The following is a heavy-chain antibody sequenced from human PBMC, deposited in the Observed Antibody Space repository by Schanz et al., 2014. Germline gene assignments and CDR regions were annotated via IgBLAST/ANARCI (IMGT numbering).Heavy chain of an antibody. CDR2: ISYDGTNK. D-gene: IGHD1-20*01. V-gene: IGHV3-30*04. Sequence: QVQLVESGGGVVQPGRSLRLSCAASGFTFSSYTMHWVRQAPGTGLEWVAVISYDGTNKYYADSVKGRFTISRDNSKNTLYLQMNSLRAEDTAVYYCARRITGTHHNPYYHGMDVWGQGTTVTVSS. J-gene: IGHJ6*02. CDR3: ARRITGTHHNPYYHGMDV. CDR1: GFTFSSYT.